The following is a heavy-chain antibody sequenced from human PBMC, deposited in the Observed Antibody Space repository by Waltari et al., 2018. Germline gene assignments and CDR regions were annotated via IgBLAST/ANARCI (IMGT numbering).Heavy chain of an antibody. CDR3: ARAPGYNWFDP. V-gene: IGHV3-53*01. CDR2: ISNGGTT. CDR1: GFTASDDY. J-gene: IGHJ5*02. Sequence: EVQLVESGGGLIQPGGSLRLSCAASGFTASDDYMGWVRQAPGRGLEWVSVISNGGTTYYADSVKGRFTISRDNSKNTLYLEMNSLRAEDTAVYYCARAPGYNWFDPWGQGTLVIVSS. D-gene: IGHD3-10*01.